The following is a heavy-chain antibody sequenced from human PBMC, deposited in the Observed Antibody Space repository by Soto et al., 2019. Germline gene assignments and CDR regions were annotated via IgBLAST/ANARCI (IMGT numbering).Heavy chain of an antibody. CDR3: ATIRQLLWFGELFYS. Sequence: GGSLRLSCAASGFTFRSYAISWVLQAPGKGLEWVSAISGSGGSTYYADSVKGRFTISRDNSKNTLYLQMNSLRAEDTAVYYCATIRQLLWFGELFYSWGQGALVTVSS. CDR2: ISGSGGST. CDR1: GFTFRSYA. V-gene: IGHV3-23*01. D-gene: IGHD3-10*01. J-gene: IGHJ4*02.